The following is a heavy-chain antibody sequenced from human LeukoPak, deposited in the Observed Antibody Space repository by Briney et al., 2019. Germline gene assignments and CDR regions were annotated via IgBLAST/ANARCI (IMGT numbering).Heavy chain of an antibody. CDR2: IYSGGST. D-gene: IGHD4-17*01. J-gene: IGHJ4*02. V-gene: IGHV3-66*01. Sequence: GGSLRLSCAASGFTFSSYEMNWVRQAPGKGLEWVSVIYSGGSTYYADSVKGRFTISRDNSKNTLYLQMNSLRAEDTAVYYCARADLTTWGFVWGQGTLVTVSS. CDR3: ARADLTTWGFV. CDR1: GFTFSSYE.